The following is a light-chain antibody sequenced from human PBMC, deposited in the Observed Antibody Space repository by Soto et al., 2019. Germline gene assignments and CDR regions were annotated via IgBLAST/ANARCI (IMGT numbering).Light chain of an antibody. CDR2: DAS. CDR3: QQRSNWRVT. Sequence: EVVMTHSPSTLSLSPVERATLSCRASQSVNIYLAWYQQKPGQAPRLLIYDASNRATGIPARFSGSGSGTDFTLTISSLEPEDIAVYYCQQRSNWRVTFGGGTKVDIK. V-gene: IGKV3-11*01. CDR1: QSVNIY. J-gene: IGKJ4*01.